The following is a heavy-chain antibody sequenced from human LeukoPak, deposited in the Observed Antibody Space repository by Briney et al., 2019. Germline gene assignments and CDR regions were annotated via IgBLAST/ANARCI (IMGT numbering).Heavy chain of an antibody. CDR1: GGSITSYY. CDR3: ASSNYGGHQADYFDY. V-gene: IGHV4-39*07. D-gene: IGHD4-23*01. J-gene: IGHJ4*02. Sequence: PSETLSLTCTVSGGSITSYYWGWIRQPPGKGLEWIGSIYYSGSTYYNPSLKSRVTISVDTSKNQFSLKLSSVTAADTAVYYCASSNYGGHQADYFDYWGQGTHVTVSS. CDR2: IYYSGST.